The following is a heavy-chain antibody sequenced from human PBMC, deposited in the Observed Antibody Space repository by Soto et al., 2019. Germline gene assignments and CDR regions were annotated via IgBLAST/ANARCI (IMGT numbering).Heavy chain of an antibody. Sequence: SVKVSCKASGYTFISYDINWVRQAPGQGLEWMGRINPNSGGTNYAQKVQGRVTMTRDSYFSTAYMELTGLRSDDTAIYYCASVRIQLWHDVLESWGQGTTVTVSS. J-gene: IGHJ6*02. D-gene: IGHD3-3*01. V-gene: IGHV1-2*06. CDR2: INPNSGGT. CDR3: ASVRIQLWHDVLES. CDR1: GYTFISYD.